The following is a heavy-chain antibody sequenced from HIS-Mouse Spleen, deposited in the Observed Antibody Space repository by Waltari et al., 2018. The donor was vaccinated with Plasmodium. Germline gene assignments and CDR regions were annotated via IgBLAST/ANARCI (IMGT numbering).Heavy chain of an antibody. CDR2: INHSGKT. CDR3: ASSGSGSYYY. Sequence: QVQLQQWGAGLLKPSETLSLTCAVYGGSFSGYYWSWIRQPPGKGLEWIGEINHSGKTNHKPALKGRCTISVDTAKNQFSLKLSSGAAADTAVYYCASSGSGSYYYWGQGTLVTVSS. CDR1: GGSFSGYY. V-gene: IGHV4-34*01. D-gene: IGHD3-10*01. J-gene: IGHJ4*02.